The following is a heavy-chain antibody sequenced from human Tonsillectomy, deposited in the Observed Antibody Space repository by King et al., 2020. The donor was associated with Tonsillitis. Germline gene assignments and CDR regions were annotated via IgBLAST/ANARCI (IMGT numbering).Heavy chain of an antibody. CDR2: INPSSGGT. Sequence: QLVQSGTEVKKPGASVKVSCKASGYTFSAYYMHWVRQAPGQGLEWMGWINPSSGGTYYAQKFQGRVTMTRDTSISTAYMDLSRLRSDDTAVYYCARSDIIVVVAANDYWGQGTLVTVSS. CDR3: ARSDIIVVVAANDY. J-gene: IGHJ4*02. V-gene: IGHV1-2*02. D-gene: IGHD2-15*01. CDR1: GYTFSAYY.